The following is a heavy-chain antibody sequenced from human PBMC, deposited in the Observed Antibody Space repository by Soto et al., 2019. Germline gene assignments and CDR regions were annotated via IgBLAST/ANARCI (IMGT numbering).Heavy chain of an antibody. CDR3: APHGLTAMGPPGKRLGWFDT. Sequence: SETLSLTCTVSGDSISNSGYYWGWIRQAPGKGLEWIASVYYSGTTFYNPSLRSRVTISPHSSKNQFSLYLTSLTPAAPAVYYCAPHGLTAMGPPGKRLGWFDTWGPGTLVNVSS. CDR1: GDSISNSGYY. CDR2: VYYSGTT. V-gene: IGHV4-39*01. D-gene: IGHD5-18*01. J-gene: IGHJ5*02.